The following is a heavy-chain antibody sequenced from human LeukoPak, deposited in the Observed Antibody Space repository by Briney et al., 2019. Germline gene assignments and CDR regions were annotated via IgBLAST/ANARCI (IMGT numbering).Heavy chain of an antibody. CDR2: IYTSGSN. CDR1: GVTISSYY. V-gene: IGHV4-4*07. Sequence: SETLSLTCTVSGVTISSYYWSWIRQPAGKGLGWIGRIYTSGSNNYNPSLESRVTMSVDTSKNKFSLKLNSVTAADTAVYYCARDGSGYDTVYNWFDPWGQGTLVTVSS. D-gene: IGHD5-12*01. CDR3: ARDGSGYDTVYNWFDP. J-gene: IGHJ5*02.